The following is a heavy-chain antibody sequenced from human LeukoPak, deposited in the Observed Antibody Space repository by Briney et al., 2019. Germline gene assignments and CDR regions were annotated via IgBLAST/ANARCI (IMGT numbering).Heavy chain of an antibody. V-gene: IGHV4-4*02. CDR1: GDSINSLDL. D-gene: IGHD2-8*01. CDR2: MYLSGTT. J-gene: IGHJ3*02. Sequence: SETLSLTCTVSGDSINSLDLWSWVRQPPGKGLEWIGEMYLSGTTHSNPSVKSRVTISIDKSKNQFFLNLSSVTAADTAVYYCARGQMVYAPRDAFDIWGQGTMVTVS. CDR3: ARGQMVYAPRDAFDI.